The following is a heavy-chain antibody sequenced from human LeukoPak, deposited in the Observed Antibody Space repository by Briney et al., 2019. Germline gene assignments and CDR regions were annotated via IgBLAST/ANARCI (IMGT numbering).Heavy chain of an antibody. CDR1: GGSISSYY. Sequence: SETLSLTCTVSGGSISSYYWSWIRQPPGKGLEWIGYIYYSGSTNYNPSLKSRVTISIDTSKNQFSLKLSSVTAADTAVYYCARVPHFGDYGWFDPWGQGTLVTVSS. CDR3: ARVPHFGDYGWFDP. V-gene: IGHV4-59*01. D-gene: IGHD4-17*01. J-gene: IGHJ5*02. CDR2: IYYSGST.